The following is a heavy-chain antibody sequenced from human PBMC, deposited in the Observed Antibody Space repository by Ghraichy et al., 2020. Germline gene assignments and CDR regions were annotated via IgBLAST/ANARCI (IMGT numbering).Heavy chain of an antibody. D-gene: IGHD4-17*01. Sequence: SETLSLTCTVSGGSISSYYWNWIRQPPGKGLEWIGYFYYTGSPNYNPSLQSRVTISVDASKSQFSLKLTSVTAADTAIYYCARDVGEAVPGVSLSHGKDWYMDVWGRGTLVTVSS. J-gene: IGHJ2*01. CDR2: FYYTGSP. V-gene: IGHV4-59*01. CDR1: GGSISSYY. CDR3: ARDVGEAVPGVSLSHGKDWYMDV.